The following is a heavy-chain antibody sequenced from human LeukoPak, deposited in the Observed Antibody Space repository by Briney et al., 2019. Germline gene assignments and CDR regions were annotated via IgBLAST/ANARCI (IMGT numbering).Heavy chain of an antibody. CDR2: ISSDGSGR. CDR3: ARELSEHNDAFDI. D-gene: IGHD2-21*01. V-gene: IGHV3-74*01. J-gene: IGHJ3*02. Sequence: GGSLRLSCAASGFTFSRYWMHWVRQAPGKGLVWVSRISSDGSGRSYADSMQGRFTISRDNAKNTLYLQMSSLRADDTAVYYCARELSEHNDAFDIWGQGAMVTVSS. CDR1: GFTFSRYW.